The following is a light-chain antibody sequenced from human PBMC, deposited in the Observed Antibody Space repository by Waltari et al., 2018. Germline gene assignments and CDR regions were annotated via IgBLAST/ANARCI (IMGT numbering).Light chain of an antibody. V-gene: IGLV2-23*02. CDR3: CSPSTNNVVV. CDR1: SSDLGGSNL. CDR2: DVT. Sequence: QSALTQFASVSGSPGQSITISSTATSSDLGGSNLDPCYQQHPGRAPNLIIYDVTKRPSGVSNRFSGSKSCNTASLTISGLQAEDEADYYCCSPSTNNVVVFGGGTKVTVL. J-gene: IGLJ2*01.